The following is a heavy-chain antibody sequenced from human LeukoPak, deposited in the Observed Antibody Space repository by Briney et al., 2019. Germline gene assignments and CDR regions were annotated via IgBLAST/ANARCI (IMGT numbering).Heavy chain of an antibody. CDR1: GFTFRSYG. V-gene: IGHV3-33*01. CDR2: IWYDGSNT. D-gene: IGHD5-18*01. Sequence: GGSLRLSCAESGFTFRSYGMPWVRQAPGKGLEWVAVIWYDGSNTYYADCVKGRFTISRDNSTNTLYLQMNRLRAEDTAVYYCAREFSDTAMVFAIGGQGTMVTVSS. J-gene: IGHJ3*02. CDR3: AREFSDTAMVFAI.